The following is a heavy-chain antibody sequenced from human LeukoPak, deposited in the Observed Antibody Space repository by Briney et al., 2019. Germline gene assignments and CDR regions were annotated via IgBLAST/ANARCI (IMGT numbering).Heavy chain of an antibody. CDR1: GFTFSDYA. V-gene: IGHV3-30-3*01. CDR3: ARYDY. J-gene: IGHJ4*02. Sequence: PGESLRLSCAASGFTFSDYAIHWVRQAPGKGLEWVAVISYDGSDKYYADSVKGRFTISRDNSKNTLYLQMNSLRVEDTALYYCARYDYWGQGTLVTVSS. CDR2: ISYDGSDK.